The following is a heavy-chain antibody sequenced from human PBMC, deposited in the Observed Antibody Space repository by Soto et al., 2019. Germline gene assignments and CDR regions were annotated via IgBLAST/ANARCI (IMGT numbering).Heavy chain of an antibody. V-gene: IGHV3-30-3*01. CDR3: ARVPGGVVTPPWYFDL. CDR1: GFTFSSYA. CDR2: ISYDGSNK. J-gene: IGHJ2*01. Sequence: QVQLVESGGGVVQPGRSLRLSCAASGFTFSSYAMHWVRQAPGKGLEWVAVISYDGSNKYYADSVKGRFTISRDNSKNSLDLQMNSLRAEDTAVYYCARVPGGVVTPPWYFDLWGRGTLVTVSS. D-gene: IGHD2-21*02.